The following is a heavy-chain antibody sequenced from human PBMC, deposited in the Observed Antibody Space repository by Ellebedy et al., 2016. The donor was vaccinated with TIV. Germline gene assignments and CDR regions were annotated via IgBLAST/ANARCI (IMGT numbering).Heavy chain of an antibody. CDR1: GFTFSNAW. D-gene: IGHD3-10*01. V-gene: IGHV3-7*03. CDR3: ASPPGVVAL. CDR2: INKDGSEQ. Sequence: PGGSLRLSCAASGFTFSNAWMNWVRQAPGKGPEWVANINKDGSEQFYVDSVKGRFTISRDNAKNSLYLQMNSLRAEDKAVYYCASPPGVVALWGQGTLVTVSS. J-gene: IGHJ4*02.